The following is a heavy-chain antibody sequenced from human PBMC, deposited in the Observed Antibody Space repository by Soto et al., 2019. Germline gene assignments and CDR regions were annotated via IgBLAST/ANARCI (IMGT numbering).Heavy chain of an antibody. Sequence: EVQLVESGGGLVQPGRSLRLSCAASGFTFDDYAMHWVRQAPGKGLEWVSGISWNSGSIGYADSVKGRFTISRDNAKNSLYLQMNSLRAEDTALYYCAKDMYSGGSPYYYYYMDVWGKGTTVTVSS. V-gene: IGHV3-9*01. D-gene: IGHD2-15*01. CDR2: ISWNSGSI. J-gene: IGHJ6*03. CDR3: AKDMYSGGSPYYYYYMDV. CDR1: GFTFDDYA.